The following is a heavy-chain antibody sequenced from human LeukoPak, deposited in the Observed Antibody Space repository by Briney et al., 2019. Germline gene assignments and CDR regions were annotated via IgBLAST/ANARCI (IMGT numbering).Heavy chain of an antibody. D-gene: IGHD6-13*01. Sequence: ASVTVSFTSSGYTFTCYYMHWVRQPPAQGLGLVGWINPNSGGTNYAQKFQGRVTMTRDTSISTAYMELSRQRSDDTAVYYCARSGSSSSWGLIDYWGQGTLVTVSS. V-gene: IGHV1-2*02. CDR3: ARSGSSSSWGLIDY. J-gene: IGHJ4*02. CDR2: INPNSGGT. CDR1: GYTFTCYY.